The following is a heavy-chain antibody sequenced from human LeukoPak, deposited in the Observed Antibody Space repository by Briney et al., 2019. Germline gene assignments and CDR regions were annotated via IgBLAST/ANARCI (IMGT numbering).Heavy chain of an antibody. V-gene: IGHV1-2*02. D-gene: IGHD6-13*01. CDR1: GYTFTGYY. Sequence: ASVKVSCKASGYTFTGYYMHWVRQAPGQGLEWMGWINPNSGGTNYAQKFQGRVTITRDTSASTAYMELSSLRSEDMAVYYCARDESRGAAAGTSFFDYWGQGTLVTVSS. CDR3: ARDESRGAAAGTSFFDY. CDR2: INPNSGGT. J-gene: IGHJ4*02.